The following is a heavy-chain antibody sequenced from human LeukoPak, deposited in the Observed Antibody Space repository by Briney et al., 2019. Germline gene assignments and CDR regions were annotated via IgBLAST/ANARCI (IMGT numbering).Heavy chain of an antibody. Sequence: PSETLSLTCTVSGGSISSYYWSWIRQPPGKGLEWIGDIYYSGSTNYNPSLKSRATISVDTSKNQFSLKLSSVTAADTAVYYCARQQLSQLYYFDYWGQGTLVTVSS. CDR1: GGSISSYY. CDR3: ARQQLSQLYYFDY. D-gene: IGHD6-13*01. V-gene: IGHV4-59*01. J-gene: IGHJ4*02. CDR2: IYYSGST.